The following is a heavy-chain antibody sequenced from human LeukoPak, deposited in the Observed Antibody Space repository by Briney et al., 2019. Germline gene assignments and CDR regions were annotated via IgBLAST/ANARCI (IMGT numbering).Heavy chain of an antibody. V-gene: IGHV1-8*01. CDR3: TRAIRHQLLSDF. D-gene: IGHD2-2*01. CDR2: MNPELGST. CDR1: GYTFSNYD. J-gene: IGHJ5*01. Sequence: GASVKVSCKASGYTFSNYDITWVRQATGQGPEWMGWMNPELGSTGYAQRFQGRVTMTGDSSINTAYMELINLRLEDTAVYYCTRAIRHQLLSDFWGQGTLVTVSS.